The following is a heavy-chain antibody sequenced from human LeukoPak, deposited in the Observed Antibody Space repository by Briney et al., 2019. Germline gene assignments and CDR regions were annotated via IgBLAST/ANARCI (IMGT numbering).Heavy chain of an antibody. CDR3: ARKRNYYGSGSYYKSVWFDP. D-gene: IGHD3-10*01. Sequence: SETLSLTCAVYGGSFSGYYWSWIRQPPGKGLEWIGEINHSGSTNYNPSLKSRVTISVDTSKNQFSLKLSSVTAADTAVYYCARKRNYYGSGSYYKSVWFDPWGQGTLVTVSS. CDR2: INHSGST. J-gene: IGHJ5*02. V-gene: IGHV4-34*01. CDR1: GGSFSGYY.